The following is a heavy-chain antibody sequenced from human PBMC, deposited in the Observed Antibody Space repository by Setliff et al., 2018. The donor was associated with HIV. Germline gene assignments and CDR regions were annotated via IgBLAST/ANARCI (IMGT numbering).Heavy chain of an antibody. CDR2: IYYSGST. Sequence: SETLSLTCTVSGGSISSYYWSWIRQPPGKGLEWIGYIYYSGSTNYNPSLKSRVTISVDTSKNRFSLKLSSVTAADTAVYYCARRGKDDYGESYSLKMVYFDYWGQGTLVTVSS. J-gene: IGHJ4*02. D-gene: IGHD4-17*01. V-gene: IGHV4-59*08. CDR1: GGSISSYY. CDR3: ARRGKDDYGESYSLKMVYFDY.